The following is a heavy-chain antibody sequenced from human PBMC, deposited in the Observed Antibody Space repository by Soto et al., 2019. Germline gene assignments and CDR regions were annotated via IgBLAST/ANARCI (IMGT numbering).Heavy chain of an antibody. CDR2: IYYSGST. Sequence: SETLSLTCTVSGGSISSGGYYWSWIRQHPGKGLEWIGYIYYSGSTYYNPSLKSRVTISVDTSKNQFSLKLSSVTAADTAVYYCQGVNYYDSSGYYYFDYWGQGTLVTVSS. D-gene: IGHD3-22*01. V-gene: IGHV4-31*03. CDR1: GGSISSGGYY. J-gene: IGHJ4*02. CDR3: QGVNYYDSSGYYYFDY.